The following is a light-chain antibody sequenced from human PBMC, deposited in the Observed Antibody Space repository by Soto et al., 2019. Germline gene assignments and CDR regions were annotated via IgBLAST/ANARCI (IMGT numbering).Light chain of an antibody. Sequence: DIQLTQSPSFLSASVGDRVTITCRASQGISSYLAWYQQKPGKAPKLLIYAASTLQSGVPSRFSGSGSGTEFTLTISSLQPEDFATYYGQQINSYPITFGQGTRLEIK. V-gene: IGKV1-9*01. CDR1: QGISSY. CDR3: QQINSYPIT. CDR2: AAS. J-gene: IGKJ5*01.